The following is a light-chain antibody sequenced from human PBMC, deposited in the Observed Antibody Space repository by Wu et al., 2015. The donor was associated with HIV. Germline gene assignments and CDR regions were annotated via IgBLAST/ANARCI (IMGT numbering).Light chain of an antibody. CDR2: DAS. V-gene: IGKV1-13*02. CDR1: LAISSA. J-gene: IGKJ4*01. CDR3: QHFNSYPLT. Sequence: AIQLTQSPSSLSASVGDKISITCRASLAISSALAWYQQKPGEAPKLLIYDASTLENGVPSRFSGSGYAGTDFTLTINSLQPEDFATYYCQHFNSYPLTFGGGTKVEIK.